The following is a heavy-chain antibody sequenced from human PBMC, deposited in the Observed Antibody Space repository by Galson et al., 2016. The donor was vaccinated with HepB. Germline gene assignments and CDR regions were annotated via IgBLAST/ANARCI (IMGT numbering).Heavy chain of an antibody. CDR2: ISTRRTT. Sequence: SLRLSCAASGFVFSNFGLSWVRQAPGKGLELVASISTRRTTNNSASVQRRFTISSDNSTNTLYLQMKGLRAADTAVYYCAKERLVRRIFDHWGQGTLVTVSS. V-gene: IGHV3-23*01. D-gene: IGHD1-1*01. CDR1: GFVFSNFG. J-gene: IGHJ4*02. CDR3: AKERLVRRIFDH.